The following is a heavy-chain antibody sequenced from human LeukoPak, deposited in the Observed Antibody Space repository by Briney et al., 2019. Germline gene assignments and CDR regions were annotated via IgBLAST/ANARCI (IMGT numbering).Heavy chain of an antibody. V-gene: IGHV5-51*01. CDR3: ARHPPRGSGFDPLDY. CDR1: GYSYTNYW. Sequence: GESLKIYCQGSGYSYTNYWIAWVRQMPGKGLEWMWIIYPDDYDTRHSPSFQAQVTISADKCISIAYLQCSSLKASDTAMYYCARHPPRGSGFDPLDYWGQGTLVTVSS. D-gene: IGHD1-26*01. J-gene: IGHJ4*02. CDR2: IYPDDYDT.